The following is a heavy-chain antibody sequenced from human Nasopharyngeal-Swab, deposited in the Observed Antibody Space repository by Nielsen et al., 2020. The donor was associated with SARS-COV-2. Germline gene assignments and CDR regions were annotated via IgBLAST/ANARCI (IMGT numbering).Heavy chain of an antibody. CDR3: VKDYPELVGSSSIFDY. Sequence: GESLKISCAASGFTFSSYDMHWVRQATGKGLEWVSAIATAGDTYYPGSVKGRFTISKDNSQNTLYLQMDSLRAEDTAIYYCVKDYPELVGSSSIFDYWGQGIQVTVSS. CDR1: GFTFSSYD. CDR2: IATAGDT. D-gene: IGHD3-10*01. V-gene: IGHV3-13*01. J-gene: IGHJ4*02.